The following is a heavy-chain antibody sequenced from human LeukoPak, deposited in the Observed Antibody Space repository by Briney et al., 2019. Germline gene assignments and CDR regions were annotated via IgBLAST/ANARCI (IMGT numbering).Heavy chain of an antibody. CDR2: ISDNGGVT. J-gene: IGHJ6*03. D-gene: IGHD6-19*01. CDR1: GFTFSSYA. V-gene: IGHV3-23*01. CDR3: AKDFIAMVGYMDV. Sequence: GGSLRLSCAASGFTFSSYAMSWVRQAPGKGLEWVSIISDNGGVTFYADSVKGRFTISRENSKNTLYLQMTSLRAEDTAMYYCAKDFIAMVGYMDVWGKGTTVTVSS.